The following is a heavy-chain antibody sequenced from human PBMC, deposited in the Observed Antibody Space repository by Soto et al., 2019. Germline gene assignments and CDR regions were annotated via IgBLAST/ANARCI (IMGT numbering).Heavy chain of an antibody. CDR3: ARSPAAIWYFDY. CDR1: GGSVSGGSYY. Sequence: SETLSLTCTVSGGSVSGGSYYWSWIRQPPGKGLEWIGYIYYSGSTNYNPSLKSRVTISVDTSKNQFSLKLSSVTAADTAVYYCARSPAAIWYFDYWGQGTLVTVSS. V-gene: IGHV4-61*01. D-gene: IGHD2-2*02. CDR2: IYYSGST. J-gene: IGHJ4*02.